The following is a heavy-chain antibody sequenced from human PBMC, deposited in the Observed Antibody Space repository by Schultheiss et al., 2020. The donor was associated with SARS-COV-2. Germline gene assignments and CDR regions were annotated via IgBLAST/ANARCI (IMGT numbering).Heavy chain of an antibody. CDR2: IYPGDSDT. V-gene: IGHV5-51*01. Sequence: GESLKISCKGSGYSFTSYWIGWVRQMPGKGLEWMGIIYPGDSDTRYSPSFQGQVTISADKSINTAYLQWSSLKASDTAMYYCARAAGLLWFGDPGESHYYGMDVWGQGTTVTVSS. CDR1: GYSFTSYW. CDR3: ARAAGLLWFGDPGESHYYGMDV. D-gene: IGHD3-10*01. J-gene: IGHJ6*02.